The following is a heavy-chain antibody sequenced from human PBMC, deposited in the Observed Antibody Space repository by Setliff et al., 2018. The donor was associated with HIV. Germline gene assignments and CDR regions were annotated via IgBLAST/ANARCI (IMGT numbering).Heavy chain of an antibody. D-gene: IGHD3-22*01. V-gene: IGHV3-11*01. CDR2: ISGSSNTI. CDR1: GISFNDYY. Sequence: PGGSLRLSCAASGISFNDYYMYWIRQAPGKGLEWVSCISGSSNTIHYADSVKGRFTISRDNAKKSLYLEMNNLKVEDTALYYCTRQLTPYYYDSPDYWGQGTLVTVS. J-gene: IGHJ4*02. CDR3: TRQLTPYYYDSPDY.